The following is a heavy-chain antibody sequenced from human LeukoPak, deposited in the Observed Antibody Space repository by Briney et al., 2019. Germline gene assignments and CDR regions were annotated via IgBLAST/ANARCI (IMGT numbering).Heavy chain of an antibody. J-gene: IGHJ3*02. CDR1: GYSFTSYW. V-gene: IGHV5-51*01. CDR2: IYPGDSDT. CDR3: ARVYYDSSGYSRPFDI. Sequence: GESLKISCKGSGYSFTSYWIGWVRQMPGKGLEWMGIIYPGDSDTRYSPSFQGRVTISADKSISTAYLQWSSLKASDTAMYYCARVYYDSSGYSRPFDIWGQGTMVTVSS. D-gene: IGHD3-22*01.